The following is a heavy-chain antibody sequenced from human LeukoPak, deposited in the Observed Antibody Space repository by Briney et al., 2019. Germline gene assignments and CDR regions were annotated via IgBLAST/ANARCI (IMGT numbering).Heavy chain of an antibody. V-gene: IGHV4-39*02. Sequence: SETLSLTCTVSGGSISSSSYYWGWIRQPPGKGLEWIGIIYYSGNTYCNPSLKSRVTISVDTSKNHFSLKLSSVTAADTAVYYCARTTYRGYYFDYWGQGTLVTVSS. CDR2: IYYSGNT. J-gene: IGHJ4*02. D-gene: IGHD1-1*01. CDR1: GGSISSSSYY. CDR3: ARTTYRGYYFDY.